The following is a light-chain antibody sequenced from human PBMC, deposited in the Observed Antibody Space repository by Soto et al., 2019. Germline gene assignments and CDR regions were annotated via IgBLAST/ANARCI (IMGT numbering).Light chain of an antibody. CDR3: QHRDNWPLT. V-gene: IGKV3-11*01. J-gene: IGKJ4*01. Sequence: EIVLTQSPATLSLSPGDGATLSCRASQSVSSYLAWYQQKPGQAPRLLIYGASIRATGTPARFSGSGSGTDFTLTISSLEAEDFAVYYCQHRDNWPLTFGGGTKVEIK. CDR2: GAS. CDR1: QSVSSY.